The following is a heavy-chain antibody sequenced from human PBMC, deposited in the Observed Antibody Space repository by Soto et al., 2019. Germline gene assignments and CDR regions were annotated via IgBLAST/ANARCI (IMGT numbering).Heavy chain of an antibody. CDR2: ISYTGTA. CDR1: GDSNHSCY. Sequence: SETLSLTCTVSGDSNHSCYWAWIRQPPGKGLEWIGHISYTGTANYNPSLESRVTVSIDTSKNQFSLRLRSVTAADTAIYYCADLYKTSPFFDSWGQGTLVTVSS. D-gene: IGHD1-20*01. V-gene: IGHV4-59*01. J-gene: IGHJ4*02. CDR3: ADLYKTSPFFDS.